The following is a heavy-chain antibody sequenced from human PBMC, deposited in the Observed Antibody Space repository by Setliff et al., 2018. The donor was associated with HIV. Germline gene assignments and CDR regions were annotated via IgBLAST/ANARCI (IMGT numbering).Heavy chain of an antibody. J-gene: IGHJ4*02. V-gene: IGHV1-2*02. D-gene: IGHD1-26*01. CDR1: GYTFSGYY. CDR2: INPNSGAA. Sequence: ASVKVSCKASGYTFSGYYLHWVRRAPGQGLEWMGWINPNSGAANYAQSFQGRVTMTRDTSISTAYMDLSSLTSDDTAVYYCALASIVSTARWNHWGRGTTVTVSS. CDR3: ALASIVSTARWNH.